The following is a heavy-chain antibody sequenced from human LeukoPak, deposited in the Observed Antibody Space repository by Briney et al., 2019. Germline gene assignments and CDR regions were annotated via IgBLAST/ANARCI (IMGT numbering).Heavy chain of an antibody. J-gene: IGHJ4*02. CDR3: ARDQVALWYYFDY. Sequence: GGSLRLSCAASGFTFSSYWMSWVRQAPGKGLEWVANIKQDGSEKYYVDSVKGRFTISRDNAKNSLYLQMNSLRAEDTAVYYCARDQVALWYYFDYWGQGTLVTVSS. CDR2: IKQDGSEK. D-gene: IGHD3-10*01. CDR1: GFTFSSYW. V-gene: IGHV3-7*01.